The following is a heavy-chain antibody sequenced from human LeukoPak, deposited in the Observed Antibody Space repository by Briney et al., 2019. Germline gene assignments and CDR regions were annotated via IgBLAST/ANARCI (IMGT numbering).Heavy chain of an antibody. J-gene: IGHJ3*02. CDR3: TSHTGTGDAFRPFHI. CDR1: GFTFSSYS. Sequence: GGSLRLSCAASGFTFSSYSMNWVRQAPGKGLEWVSSISSSSSYIYYADSVKGRFTISRDNSKNSLYLQMNSLRAEDTAVYYCTSHTGTGDAFRPFHIWGQGTMVTVSS. CDR2: ISSSSSYI. V-gene: IGHV3-21*01. D-gene: IGHD2-21*02.